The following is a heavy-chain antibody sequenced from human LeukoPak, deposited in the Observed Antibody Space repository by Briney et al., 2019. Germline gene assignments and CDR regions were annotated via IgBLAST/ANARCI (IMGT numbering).Heavy chain of an antibody. J-gene: IGHJ4*02. CDR2: IIPIVGTT. CDR1: GGTFSSYA. V-gene: IGHV1-69*13. D-gene: IGHD2-2*02. Sequence: GASVKVSCKASGGTFSSYAISWVRQAPGQGLEWMGEIIPIVGTTNYAQKFQGRVTITADESTNTAYMELSSLRSEDTAVYYCARGTPLPDDIRGWGQGTLVTVSS. CDR3: ARGTPLPDDIRG.